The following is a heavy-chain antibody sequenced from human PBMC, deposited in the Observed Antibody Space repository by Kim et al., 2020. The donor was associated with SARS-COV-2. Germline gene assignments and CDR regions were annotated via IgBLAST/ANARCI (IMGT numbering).Heavy chain of an antibody. V-gene: IGHV4-59*01. CDR1: GGSISSYY. CDR2: SYYSGST. J-gene: IGHJ5*02. CDR3: ARARELLWFGDPYNGNWFDP. D-gene: IGHD3-10*01. Sequence: SETLSLTCTVSGGSISSYYWSWIRQPPGKGLEWIGYSYYSGSTIYNPSLKSRVTISVDTSKNQFSLKLRSVTAADTAVYYCARARELLWFGDPYNGNWFDPWGQGTLVTVSS.